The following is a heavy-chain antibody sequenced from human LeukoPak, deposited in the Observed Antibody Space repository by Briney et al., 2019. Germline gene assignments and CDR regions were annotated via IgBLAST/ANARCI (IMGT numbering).Heavy chain of an antibody. Sequence: SETLSLTCTVSGGSISSSSYSWGWIRQPPGKGLEWIGSTYYSGSTYYNPSLKSRVTISVDTSKNQFSLKLSSVTAADTAVYYCARPSGYSYGWVAAFDIWGQGTMVTVSS. D-gene: IGHD5-18*01. CDR1: GGSISSSSYS. J-gene: IGHJ3*02. CDR3: ARPSGYSYGWVAAFDI. V-gene: IGHV4-39*01. CDR2: TYYSGST.